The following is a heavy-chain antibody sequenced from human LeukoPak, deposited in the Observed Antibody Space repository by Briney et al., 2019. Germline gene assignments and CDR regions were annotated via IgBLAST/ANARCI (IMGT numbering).Heavy chain of an antibody. Sequence: GASLRLSCAASGFTFSSYEMNWVRQAPGKGLEWVSYINTSGSTIYYADSVKGRFTISRDNAKNSLYLQMNSLRAEDTAVYYCARDCGGGSCYGPYDAFDIWGQGTMVTVSS. D-gene: IGHD2-15*01. V-gene: IGHV3-48*03. J-gene: IGHJ3*02. CDR1: GFTFSSYE. CDR2: INTSGSTI. CDR3: ARDCGGGSCYGPYDAFDI.